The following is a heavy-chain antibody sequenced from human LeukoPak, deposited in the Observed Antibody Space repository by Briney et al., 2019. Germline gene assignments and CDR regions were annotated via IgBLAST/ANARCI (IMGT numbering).Heavy chain of an antibody. Sequence: GGSLRLSCAASGNYWMHWVRQAPGKGLEWVSVIYSGGSTYYADSVKGRFTISRDNSKNTLYLQMNSLRAEDTAVYYCAREGLSYAFDIWGQGTMVTVSS. V-gene: IGHV3-53*01. J-gene: IGHJ3*02. CDR1: GNYW. D-gene: IGHD2-21*01. CDR3: AREGLSYAFDI. CDR2: IYSGGST.